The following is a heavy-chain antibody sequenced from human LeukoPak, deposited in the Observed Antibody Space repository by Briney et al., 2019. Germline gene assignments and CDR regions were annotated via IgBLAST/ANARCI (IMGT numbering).Heavy chain of an antibody. CDR3: ARECHKRSGSYYFDY. D-gene: IGHD1-26*01. J-gene: IGHJ4*02. CDR1: GFTFSSYA. CDR2: ISYDGSNK. Sequence: PGGSLRLSCAASGFTFSSYAMHWVRQAPGKGLEWVAVISYDGSNKYYADSVRGRFTISRDNSKNALYLQMNSLRAKDAAVYYCARECHKRSGSYYFDYWGQGTLVTVSS. V-gene: IGHV3-30-3*01.